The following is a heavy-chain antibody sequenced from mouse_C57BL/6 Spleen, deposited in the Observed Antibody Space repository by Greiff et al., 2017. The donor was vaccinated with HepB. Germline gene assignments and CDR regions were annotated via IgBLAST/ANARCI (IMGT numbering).Heavy chain of an antibody. J-gene: IGHJ1*03. CDR1: GYTFTSYW. V-gene: IGHV1-72*01. Sequence: QVQLQQPGAELVKPGASVKLSCKASGYTFTSYWMHWVKQRPGRGLEWIGRIDPNSGGTKYNEKFKSKATLTVDKPSSTAYMQLSSRTSEASAVYYCARAPYYGSSYALHWYFDVWGTGTTVTVSS. D-gene: IGHD1-1*01. CDR2: IDPNSGGT. CDR3: ARAPYYGSSYALHWYFDV.